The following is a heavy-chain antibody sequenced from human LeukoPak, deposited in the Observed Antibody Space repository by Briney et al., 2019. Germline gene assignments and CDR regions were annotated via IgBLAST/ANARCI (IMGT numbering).Heavy chain of an antibody. CDR1: GLFFSAYG. J-gene: IGHJ4*02. Sequence: GGSLRLSCAASGLFFSAYGMHWVRQAPGKGLEWVSAFSGSGGSTYYADSVKGRFTISRDNSKNTLYLQMNSLRAEDTAVYYCTQPMVISSYFDYWGQGTLVTVSS. CDR3: TQPMVISSYFDY. CDR2: FSGSGGST. V-gene: IGHV3-23*01. D-gene: IGHD5-18*01.